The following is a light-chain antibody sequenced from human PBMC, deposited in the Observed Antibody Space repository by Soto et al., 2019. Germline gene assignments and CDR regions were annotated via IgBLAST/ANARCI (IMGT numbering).Light chain of an antibody. CDR3: QHYVTSQLT. J-gene: IGKJ4*01. CDR2: GAS. V-gene: IGKV3-20*01. CDR1: QTINNY. Sequence: EIVLTQSPATLSLSPGERATLSCRASQTINNYLAWYQQKPGQAPRLLIHGASSRATGIPDRFSGSGSGTDFTLTISRLEPEDFSVYYCQHYVTSQLTFGGGTKVEIK.